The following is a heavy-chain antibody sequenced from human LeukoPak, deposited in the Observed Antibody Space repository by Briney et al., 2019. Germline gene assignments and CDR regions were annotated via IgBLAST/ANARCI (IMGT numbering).Heavy chain of an antibody. CDR2: IYYSGST. Sequence: SETLSLTCTVSGGSISSSSYYWGWIRQPPGKGLEWIGSIYYSGSTYYNPSLKSRVTISVDTSKNQFSLKLSSVTAADTAVYYCARVIVAGNWFDPWGQGTLVTVSS. V-gene: IGHV4-39*07. J-gene: IGHJ5*02. D-gene: IGHD6-19*01. CDR1: GGSISSSSYY. CDR3: ARVIVAGNWFDP.